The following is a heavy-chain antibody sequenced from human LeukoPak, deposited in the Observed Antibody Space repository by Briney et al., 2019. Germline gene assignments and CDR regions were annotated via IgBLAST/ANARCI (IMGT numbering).Heavy chain of an antibody. CDR2: IYHSGST. CDR1: GYSISSGYY. J-gene: IGHJ6*03. D-gene: IGHD4-11*01. CDR3: ARDHRYLGYSNYDYYYYYMDV. Sequence: PSETLSLTCTVSGYSISSGYYWGWIRQPPGKGLEWIGSIYHSGSTYYNPSLKSRVTISVDTSKNQFSLKLSSVTAADTAVYYCARDHRYLGYSNYDYYYYYMDVWGKGTTVTVSS. V-gene: IGHV4-38-2*02.